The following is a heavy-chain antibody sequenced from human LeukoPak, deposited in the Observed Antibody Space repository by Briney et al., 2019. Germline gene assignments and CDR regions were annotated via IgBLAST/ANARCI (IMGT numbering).Heavy chain of an antibody. V-gene: IGHV3-23*01. CDR1: GFTFSDYY. J-gene: IGHJ4*02. CDR3: AKLYYLSPSLSVELTYFDY. Sequence: GGSLRLSCVVSGFTFSDYYMSWIRQAPGKGLEWVSIFRGSDGSTYYADSVKGRFTISRDISKNTLYLRMNSLRAEDTAVYYCAKLYYLSPSLSVELTYFDYWGQGTLVTVSS. CDR2: FRGSDGST. D-gene: IGHD2-2*01.